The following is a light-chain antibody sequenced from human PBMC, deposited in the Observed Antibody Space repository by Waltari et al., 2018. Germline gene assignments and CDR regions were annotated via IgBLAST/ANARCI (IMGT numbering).Light chain of an antibody. CDR1: ENISKY. Sequence: EIVLTQSPGTLSVSPGERATLSCRASENISKYLTWYQQKPGQAPRLLIYAASTRATGIPDRFSGSGFGTGFSLTISSREPEDFAVYYCQHYVRLPVTFGQGTKVEIK. CDR2: AAS. V-gene: IGKV3-20*01. J-gene: IGKJ1*01. CDR3: QHYVRLPVT.